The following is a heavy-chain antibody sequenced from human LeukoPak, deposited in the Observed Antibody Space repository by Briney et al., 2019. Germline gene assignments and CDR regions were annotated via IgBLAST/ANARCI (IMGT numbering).Heavy chain of an antibody. CDR2: IIPIFGTA. CDR1: GGTLSSYA. D-gene: IGHD3-3*01. J-gene: IGHJ4*02. Sequence: LVKVSCKAFGGTLSSYAISWGRQAAGLELVCLRGIIPIFGTANYAEECQGRVAITADKSTSTTFIAMCILTIEDTTTKYCARSFWSGYLFAGYDYWGERTLVTVSS. CDR3: ARSFWSGYLFAGYDY. V-gene: IGHV1-69*06.